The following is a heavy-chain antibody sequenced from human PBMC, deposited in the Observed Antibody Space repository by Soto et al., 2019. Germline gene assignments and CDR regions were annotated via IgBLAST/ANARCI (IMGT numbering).Heavy chain of an antibody. J-gene: IGHJ6*02. CDR1: GYTFTNYD. CDR2: ISTYTGNT. V-gene: IGHV1-18*01. Sequence: GASVKVSCKASGYTFTNYDINWVRQAPGQGLEWMGWISTYTGNTNYAQKLQGRVTMTTDTSTSTAYMELRSLRSDDTAVYYCARGYYYGSGRPTPGGMDVWRQGTTVTVSS. D-gene: IGHD3-10*01. CDR3: ARGYYYGSGRPTPGGMDV.